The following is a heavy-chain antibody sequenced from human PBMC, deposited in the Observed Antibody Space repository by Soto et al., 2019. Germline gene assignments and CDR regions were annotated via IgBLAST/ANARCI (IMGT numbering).Heavy chain of an antibody. J-gene: IGHJ4*02. CDR2: IYYSGST. D-gene: IGHD5-12*01. CDR1: GGSISSGDYY. CDR3: ARGLYGYDYYFDY. Sequence: SETLSLTCTVSGGSISSGDYYWSWIRQPPGKGLEWIGYIYYSGSTYYNPSLKSRVTISVDTSKNQFSLKLSSVTAADTAVYYCARGLYGYDYYFDYWGQGTLVTSPQ. V-gene: IGHV4-30-4*01.